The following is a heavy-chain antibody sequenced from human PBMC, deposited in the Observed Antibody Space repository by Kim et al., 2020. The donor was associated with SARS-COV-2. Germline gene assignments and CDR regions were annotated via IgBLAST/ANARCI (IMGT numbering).Heavy chain of an antibody. Sequence: NPSLKSRVTISGDTSKNQFSLKLSSVTAADTAVYCCARIGRGYSYGYIVYWGQGTLVTVSS. CDR3: ARIGRGYSYGYIVY. J-gene: IGHJ4*02. D-gene: IGHD5-18*01. V-gene: IGHV4-39*01.